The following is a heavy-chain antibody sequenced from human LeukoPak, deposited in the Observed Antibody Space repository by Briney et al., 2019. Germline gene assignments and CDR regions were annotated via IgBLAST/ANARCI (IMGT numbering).Heavy chain of an antibody. D-gene: IGHD3-22*01. CDR1: GGSISSYY. CDR2: IYHSGST. CDR3: ARWGHDSSGCHDY. V-gene: IGHV4-59*12. Sequence: SETLSLTCTVSGGSISSYYWSWIRQPPGKGLEWIGEIYHSGSTNYNPSLKSRVTISVDKSKNQFSLKLSSVTAADTAVYYCARWGHDSSGCHDYWGQGTLVTVSS. J-gene: IGHJ4*02.